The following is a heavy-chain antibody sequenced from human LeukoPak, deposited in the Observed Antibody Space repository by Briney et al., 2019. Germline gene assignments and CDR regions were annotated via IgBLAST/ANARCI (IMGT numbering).Heavy chain of an antibody. CDR3: ARDRTTGDGMDV. CDR2: VHDSAGT. CDR1: GGSINKYY. V-gene: IGHV4-59*12. J-gene: IGHJ6*02. Sequence: SETLSLTCTVSGGSINKYYWSWIRQSPGKGLEWLGYVHDSAGTIYNPSLKSRVTISVGTSKNQFSLKLSSVTAADTAVYYCARDRTTGDGMDVWGQGTTVTVSS. D-gene: IGHD4-17*01.